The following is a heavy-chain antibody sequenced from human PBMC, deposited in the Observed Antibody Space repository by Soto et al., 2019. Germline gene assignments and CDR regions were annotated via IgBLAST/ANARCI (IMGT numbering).Heavy chain of an antibody. Sequence: EVQLLESGGGLVQPGGSLRLSCAASGFTFSSYAMSWVRQAPGKGLEWVSAISGSGGSTYYADSVKGRFTISRDNSKNTLYLQMNSLRAEDTVVYYCAKDSGPGDYYDYGMDVWGQGTTVTVSS. V-gene: IGHV3-23*01. J-gene: IGHJ6*02. CDR2: ISGSGGST. CDR3: AKDSGPGDYYDYGMDV. CDR1: GFTFSSYA.